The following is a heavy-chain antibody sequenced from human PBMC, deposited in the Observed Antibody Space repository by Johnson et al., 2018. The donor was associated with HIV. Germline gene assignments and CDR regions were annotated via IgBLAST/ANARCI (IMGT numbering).Heavy chain of an antibody. Sequence: VQLVESGGGLVKSGGSLRLSCAASGFTFRDYYMSWIRQAPGKGLERVSGISWNSGSIGYADSVKGRFTISRANAKNSMYLQINSLRDEDTALYYCAKDSKWLRSEGVGAFDIWGQGTMVTVSS. V-gene: IGHV3-9*01. CDR2: ISWNSGSI. D-gene: IGHD5-12*01. J-gene: IGHJ3*02. CDR1: GFTFRDYY. CDR3: AKDSKWLRSEGVGAFDI.